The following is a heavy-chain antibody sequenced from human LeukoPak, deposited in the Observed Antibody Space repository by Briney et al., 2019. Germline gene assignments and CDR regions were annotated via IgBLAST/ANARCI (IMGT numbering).Heavy chain of an antibody. J-gene: IGHJ4*02. Sequence: PGGSLRLSCAASGFTFSIYAMSWVRQAPEKGLEWVSAISGSGGSTYYADSVKGRFTISRDNSKNTLYLQMNSLRAEDTAVYYCAKDGSVALDYWGQGTLVTVSS. CDR2: ISGSGGST. V-gene: IGHV3-23*01. D-gene: IGHD6-19*01. CDR1: GFTFSIYA. CDR3: AKDGSVALDY.